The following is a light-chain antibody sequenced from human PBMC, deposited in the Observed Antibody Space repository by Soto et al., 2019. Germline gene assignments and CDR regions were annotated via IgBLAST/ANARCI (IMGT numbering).Light chain of an antibody. J-gene: IGKJ1*01. CDR2: AAS. Sequence: DIQMTQSPSSLSASVGDRITITCRASEDISNYLAWNQQKPGKVPKLLIYAASTLQSGVPSRFSGSGSGTDFTLTISSLQPEDVATYYCQKYNSAPRTFGQGTKVEVK. V-gene: IGKV1-27*01. CDR1: EDISNY. CDR3: QKYNSAPRT.